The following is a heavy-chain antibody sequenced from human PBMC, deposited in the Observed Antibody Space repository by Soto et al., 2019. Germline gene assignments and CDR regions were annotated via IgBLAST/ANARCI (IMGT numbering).Heavy chain of an antibody. CDR1: GDSISNSRW. D-gene: IGHD6-19*01. CDR2: IFHSGDT. CDR3: ANSTGWYRHDV. J-gene: IGHJ3*01. V-gene: IGHV4-4*02. Sequence: QVQLQESGPGLVKPSGTLSLTCAVSGDSISNSRWWTWVRQPPGKGLEWIGDIFHSGDTNYNPSLKSRVFLSVDKSKNHFSLKVRSVTAADTAVYYCANSTGWYRHDVWGQGTLVTVSS.